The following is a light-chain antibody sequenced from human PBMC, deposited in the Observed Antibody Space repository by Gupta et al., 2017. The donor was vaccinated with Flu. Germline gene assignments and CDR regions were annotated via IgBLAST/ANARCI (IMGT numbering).Light chain of an antibody. J-gene: IGLJ2*01. CDR1: SSDVGGYND. V-gene: IGLV2-14*01. Sequence: QSALTQPVSVSGSPGQSITISCTGTSSDVGGYNDVSWYQQHPGKVPKRMMDEVSYRPSGVSNRVSGSTSGNKASLTISGLQAEDEADDYCSSYSGSSTVVFGGGTKLTVL. CDR2: EVS. CDR3: SSYSGSSTVV.